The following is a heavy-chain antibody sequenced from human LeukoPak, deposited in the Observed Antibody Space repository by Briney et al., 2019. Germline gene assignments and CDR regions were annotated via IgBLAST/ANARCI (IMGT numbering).Heavy chain of an antibody. J-gene: IGHJ6*02. CDR2: IIPIFGTA. Sequence: SVKVSCKASGYTFTGYYMHWVRQAPGQGLEWMGGIIPIFGTANYAQKFQGRVTITADESTSTAYMELSSLRSEDTAVYYCARDSSSSAYYYYGMDVWGQGTTVTVSS. V-gene: IGHV1-69*13. CDR1: GYTFTGYY. D-gene: IGHD6-6*01. CDR3: ARDSSSSAYYYYGMDV.